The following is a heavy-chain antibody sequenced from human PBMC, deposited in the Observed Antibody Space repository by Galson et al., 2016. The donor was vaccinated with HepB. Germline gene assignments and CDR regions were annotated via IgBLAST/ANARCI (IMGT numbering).Heavy chain of an antibody. CDR3: ARGYAVSSGRNRPALFGLDV. CDR1: GGTFNTYA. D-gene: IGHD6-19*01. Sequence: SVKVSCKASGGTFNTYAISWVRQAPGQGLEWMGGIIPSFGTAHYTQKFQGRVTISADESTSTAYMQLNSLRSDDTAVYYCARGYAVSSGRNRPALFGLDVWGQGTTLIVS. CDR2: IIPSFGTA. V-gene: IGHV1-69*13. J-gene: IGHJ6*02.